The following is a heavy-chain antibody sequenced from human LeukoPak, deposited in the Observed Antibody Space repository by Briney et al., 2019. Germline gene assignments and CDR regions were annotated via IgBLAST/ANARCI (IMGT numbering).Heavy chain of an antibody. Sequence: PGGSLRLSCAASGFTFSSYAMSWVRQAPGKGLEWVSATSGSGGSTYYADSVKGRFTISRDNSKNTLYLQMNSLRAEDTAVYYCATPPSYYYDSSGYYKHTDYWGQGTLVTVSS. D-gene: IGHD3-22*01. J-gene: IGHJ4*02. CDR1: GFTFSSYA. CDR2: TSGSGGST. CDR3: ATPPSYYYDSSGYYKHTDY. V-gene: IGHV3-23*01.